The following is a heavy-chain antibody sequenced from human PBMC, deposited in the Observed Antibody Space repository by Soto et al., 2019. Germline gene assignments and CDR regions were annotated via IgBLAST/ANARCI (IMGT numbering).Heavy chain of an antibody. D-gene: IGHD3-9*01. CDR2: IYYSGST. Sequence: PSETLSLTCTVSVGSPSSGDYYWSWIRQPPGKGLEWIGYIYYSGSTYYNPSLKSRVTISVDTSKKQFSLRLNSVTAADTAVYYCATAPETFFSAGYHVNWFDSSSRGTPVPVSA. CDR1: VGSPSSGDYY. J-gene: IGHJ5*01. CDR3: ATAPETFFSAGYHVNWFDS. V-gene: IGHV4-30-4*01.